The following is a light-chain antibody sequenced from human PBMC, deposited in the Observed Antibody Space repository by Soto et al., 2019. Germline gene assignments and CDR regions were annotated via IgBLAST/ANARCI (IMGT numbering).Light chain of an antibody. Sequence: EIVLTQSPGTLSLSPGARATLSCRASQSASNNYLAWYQQKPGQAPRLLIYGASNRATGIPDRFSGSGSGTDFTLTITRLEPEYFAVYYCHHYGKSPIYTFGPGTKVDSK. CDR2: GAS. V-gene: IGKV3-20*01. CDR3: HHYGKSPIYT. CDR1: QSASNNY. J-gene: IGKJ3*01.